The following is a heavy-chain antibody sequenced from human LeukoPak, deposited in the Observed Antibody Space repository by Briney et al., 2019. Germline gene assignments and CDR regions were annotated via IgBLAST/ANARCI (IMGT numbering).Heavy chain of an antibody. Sequence: GGSLRLSCAASGFTFSDYNMNWVGQAPGKGLEGVSYISSSSSFIYYEDSVKGRFTISRDNAKNSLYLQMNSLRDEDTAVYYCARSISRTTMTAGYWGQGTLVTVSS. CDR2: ISSSSSFI. V-gene: IGHV3-48*02. CDR1: GFTFSDYN. CDR3: ARSISRTTMTAGY. D-gene: IGHD4-17*01. J-gene: IGHJ4*02.